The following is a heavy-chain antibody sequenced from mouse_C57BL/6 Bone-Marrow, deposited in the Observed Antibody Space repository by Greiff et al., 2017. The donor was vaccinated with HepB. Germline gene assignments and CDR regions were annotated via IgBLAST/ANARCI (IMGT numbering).Heavy chain of an antibody. V-gene: IGHV1-72*01. J-gene: IGHJ4*01. CDR3: ARGRFTTVVGNYAMDY. Sequence: VQLQQPGAELVKPGASVKLSCKASGYTFTSYWMHWVKQRPGRGLEWIGRIDPNSGGTKYNEKFKSKATLTVDKPSSTAYMQLSSLTSGDSAVYYCARGRFTTVVGNYAMDYWGQGTSVTVSS. CDR1: GYTFTSYW. D-gene: IGHD1-1*01. CDR2: IDPNSGGT.